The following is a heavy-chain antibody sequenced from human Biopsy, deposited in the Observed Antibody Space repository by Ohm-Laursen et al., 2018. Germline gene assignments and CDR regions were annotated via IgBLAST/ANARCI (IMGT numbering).Heavy chain of an antibody. Sequence: TLSLTCIVSGGSTSLYYWGWIRQPPGKRLEYLGNIYYTGNTNYNPSLKSRATISIDTSKNEFSLNLTSVTATDTAVYYCARLSLYNGSYYWGYWGQGTQVIVSS. V-gene: IGHV4-59*08. D-gene: IGHD1-26*01. CDR3: ARLSLYNGSYYWGY. J-gene: IGHJ4*02. CDR1: GGSTSLYY. CDR2: IYYTGNT.